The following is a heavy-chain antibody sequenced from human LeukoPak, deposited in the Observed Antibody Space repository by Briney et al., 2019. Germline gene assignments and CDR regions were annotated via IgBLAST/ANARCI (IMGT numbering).Heavy chain of an antibody. J-gene: IGHJ4*02. V-gene: IGHV1-2*02. CDR3: ARVRYYDSSAGDFDY. Sequence: ASVKVSCMASGYSFTGYYIHWVRQAPGQGLEWMGWINPNSGGTNYAQKLQGRVTMSRDTSISTAYMELSRLRSDDTAVYYCARVRYYDSSAGDFDYWGQGTLVTVSS. CDR2: INPNSGGT. D-gene: IGHD3-22*01. CDR1: GYSFTGYY.